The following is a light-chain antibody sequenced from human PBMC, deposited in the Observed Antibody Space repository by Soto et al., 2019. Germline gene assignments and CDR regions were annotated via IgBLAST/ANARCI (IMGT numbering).Light chain of an antibody. CDR2: EVS. V-gene: IGLV2-14*01. J-gene: IGLJ3*02. Sequence: QSALTQPASVSGSTGQSITISCTGTSSDVGGYNYLSWYQQHPGKAPRVMIYEVSNRPSGVSNRFSGSKSGNTASLTLSGLQAEDEADYFCSSYTTSGTPVFGGGTKLTVL. CDR3: SSYTTSGTPV. CDR1: SSDVGGYNY.